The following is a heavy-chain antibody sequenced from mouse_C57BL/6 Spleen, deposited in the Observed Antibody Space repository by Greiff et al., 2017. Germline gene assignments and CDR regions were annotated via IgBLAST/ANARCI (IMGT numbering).Heavy chain of an antibody. V-gene: IGHV1-61*01. CDR2: IYPSDSET. Sequence: QVQLQQPGAELVRPGSSVKLSCKASGYTFTSYWMDWVKQRPGQGLEWIGNIYPSDSETHYNQKFKDKATLTVDKSSSTAYMQLSSLTSEDSAVYCCARPVYYGFAYWGQGTLVTVSA. D-gene: IGHD2-1*01. CDR3: ARPVYYGFAY. J-gene: IGHJ3*01. CDR1: GYTFTSYW.